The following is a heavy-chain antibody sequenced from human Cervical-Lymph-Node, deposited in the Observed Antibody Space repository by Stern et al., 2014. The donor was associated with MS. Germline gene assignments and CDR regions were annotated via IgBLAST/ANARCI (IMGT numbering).Heavy chain of an antibody. J-gene: IGHJ1*01. CDR3: ANQRREGYHLWVDH. V-gene: IGHV1-69*18. Sequence: VQLVESGSEVKKPGSSVKVSCEASGGTFSDHTFSWVRQAPGQGLEWMGTTIPFFGTANYAQQFQGRVTITSAEYSSTVYMELGSLRSEEPGVYFWANQRREGYHLWVDHWGQGTLVTVSS. D-gene: IGHD5-24*01. CDR2: TIPFFGTA. CDR1: GGTFSDHT.